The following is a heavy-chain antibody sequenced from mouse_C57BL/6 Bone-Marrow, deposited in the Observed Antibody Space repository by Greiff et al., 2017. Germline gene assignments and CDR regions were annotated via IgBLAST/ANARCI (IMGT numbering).Heavy chain of an antibody. D-gene: IGHD2-2*01. CDR1: GFSFNTYA. Sequence: EVQLVESGGGLVQPKGSLKLSCAASGFSFNTYAMNWVRQAPGKGLEWVARIRSKSNNYATYYADSVKDRFTISRDDSESMLYLQMNNLKTEDTAMYYCVRHGGHSMVTTDWYFDVWGTGTTVTVSS. J-gene: IGHJ1*03. V-gene: IGHV10-1*01. CDR3: VRHGGHSMVTTDWYFDV. CDR2: IRSKSNNYAT.